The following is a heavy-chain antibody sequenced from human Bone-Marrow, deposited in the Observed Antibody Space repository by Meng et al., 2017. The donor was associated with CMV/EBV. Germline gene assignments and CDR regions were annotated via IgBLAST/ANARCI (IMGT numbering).Heavy chain of an antibody. V-gene: IGHV3-21*06. CDR2: ISRSSDYI. Sequence: GGSLRLSCAASGFTFSRYSMNWVRQAPGKGLEWVSYISRSSDYIYYVDSVKGRFTISRDNAENSLYLQMNSLRAEDTAVYYCARVKDGDYHSFDDWGQGTLVTGSS. CDR1: GFTFSRYS. J-gene: IGHJ4*02. CDR3: ARVKDGDYHSFDD. D-gene: IGHD4-17*01.